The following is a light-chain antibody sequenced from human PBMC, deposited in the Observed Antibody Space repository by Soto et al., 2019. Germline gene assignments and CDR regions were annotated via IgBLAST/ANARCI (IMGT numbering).Light chain of an antibody. CDR2: GAS. Sequence: EIVMTQSPATLSVSPGERATLSCRASQSVSSNFAWYQKKPGQAPRLLIYGASTRDTGIPARFRGSGSGTNFTPTISSLQSEDFAVNYCEQYHISPPDTFGNGTKVEIK. CDR3: EQYHISPPDT. CDR1: QSVSSN. J-gene: IGKJ2*01. V-gene: IGKV3-15*01.